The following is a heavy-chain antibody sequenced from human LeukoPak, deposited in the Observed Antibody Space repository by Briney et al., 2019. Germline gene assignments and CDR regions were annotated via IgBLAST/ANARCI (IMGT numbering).Heavy chain of an antibody. D-gene: IGHD6-19*01. CDR3: ARVVAGPSDAFDI. J-gene: IGHJ3*02. V-gene: IGHV1-18*01. CDR1: GYTFTSYG. CDR2: ISAYNGNT. Sequence: EASVKLSCKASGYTFTSYGISWVRQAPGQGLEWMGSISAYNGNTNYAQKLQGRVTMTTDTSTSTAYMELRSLRSDDTAVYYCARVVAGPSDAFDIWGQGTMVTVSS.